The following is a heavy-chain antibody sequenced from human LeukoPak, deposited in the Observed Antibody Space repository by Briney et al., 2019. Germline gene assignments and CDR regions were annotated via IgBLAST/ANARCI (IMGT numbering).Heavy chain of an antibody. CDR2: IYHTGST. J-gene: IGHJ5*02. CDR3: ARVRTSTNLNWFDP. CDR1: GGSISTTNW. D-gene: IGHD2-2*01. V-gene: IGHV4-4*02. Sequence: PSETLSLTCAVSGGSISTTNWWNWVRQPPGKGLEWIGEIYHTGSTNYNPSLKSRVTISVDKSKNQLSLKLSSVTAADTAVYYCARVRTSTNLNWFDPWGQGTLVTVSS.